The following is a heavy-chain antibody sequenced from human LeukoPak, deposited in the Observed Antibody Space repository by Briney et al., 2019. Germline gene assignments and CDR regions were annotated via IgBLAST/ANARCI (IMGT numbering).Heavy chain of an antibody. Sequence: SETLSLTCTVSGGSISSYYWSWIRQPPGKGLEWIGYIYYSGSTNYNPSLKSRVTISLDTSKNQFSLRLTSVTAADTAVYFCARVNGYFDLWGPGTLVTVSS. CDR2: IYYSGST. V-gene: IGHV4-59*08. J-gene: IGHJ2*01. CDR3: ARVNGYFDL. D-gene: IGHD2-8*01. CDR1: GGSISSYY.